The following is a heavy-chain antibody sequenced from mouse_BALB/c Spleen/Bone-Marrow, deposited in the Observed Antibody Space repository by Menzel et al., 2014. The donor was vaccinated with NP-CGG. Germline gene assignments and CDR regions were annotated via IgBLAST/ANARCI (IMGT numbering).Heavy chain of an antibody. CDR3: ARDPYYDYDDGGDY. V-gene: IGHV2-9*02. CDR2: IWAGGST. D-gene: IGHD2-4*01. CDR1: GFSLTSYG. Sequence: VNVVESGPGLVAPSQSLSITCTVSGFSLTSYGVHWVRQPPGKGLEWLGVIWAGGSTNYNSALMSRLSISKDNSKSQVFLKMNSLQTDDTAMYYCARDPYYDYDDGGDYWGQGTSVTVSS. J-gene: IGHJ4*01.